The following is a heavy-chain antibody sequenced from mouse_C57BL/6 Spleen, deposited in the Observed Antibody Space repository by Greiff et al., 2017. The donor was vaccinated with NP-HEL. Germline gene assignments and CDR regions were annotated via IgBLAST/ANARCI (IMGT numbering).Heavy chain of an antibody. J-gene: IGHJ1*03. D-gene: IGHD4-1*01. Sequence: EVQLQQSGPELVKPGASVKISCKASGYTFTDYYMNWVKQSHGKSLEWIGDINPNNGGTSYNQKFKGKATLTVDKSSSTAYMELRSLTSEDSAVYYCARLGGTGYFDVWGTGTTVTVSA. V-gene: IGHV1-26*01. CDR2: INPNNGGT. CDR3: ARLGGTGYFDV. CDR1: GYTFTDYY.